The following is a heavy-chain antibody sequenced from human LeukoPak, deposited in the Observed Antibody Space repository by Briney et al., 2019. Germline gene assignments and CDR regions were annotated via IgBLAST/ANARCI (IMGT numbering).Heavy chain of an antibody. Sequence: GGSLRLSCAASGFTFSNHAMNWVRQAPGKGLEWGSYISGSSSTIYYADSVKGRFTISRDNGKNTLYLQMNSLRAEDTAVYYCARGSTYYDSSGQVPFDYWGQGTLVTVSS. CDR1: GFTFSNHA. D-gene: IGHD3-22*01. CDR2: ISGSSSTI. V-gene: IGHV3-48*01. J-gene: IGHJ4*02. CDR3: ARGSTYYDSSGQVPFDY.